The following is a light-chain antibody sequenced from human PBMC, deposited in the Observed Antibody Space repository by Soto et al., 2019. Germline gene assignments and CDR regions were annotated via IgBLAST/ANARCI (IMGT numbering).Light chain of an antibody. J-gene: IGKJ4*01. V-gene: IGKV3-20*01. CDR2: GAS. Sequence: EIVLTQSPGTLSLSPGERATLSCRASQSVSSSYLAWYQQKPGQAPRLLIYGASSRATGIPDRFSGSGSGTEFTLTISRLDPEDFAVYYCQQYGISPLTFGGGT. CDR3: QQYGISPLT. CDR1: QSVSSSY.